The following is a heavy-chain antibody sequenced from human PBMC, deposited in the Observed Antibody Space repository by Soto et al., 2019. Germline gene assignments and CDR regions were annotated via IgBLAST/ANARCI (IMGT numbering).Heavy chain of an antibody. Sequence: SETLSLTCAFYGGSFSGYYWSWIRQPPGKGLEWIGEINHSGSTNYNPSLKSRVTISVDTSKNQFSLKLSSVTAADTAVYYCARLALRFHGAFDIWGQGTMVT. D-gene: IGHD3-3*01. V-gene: IGHV4-34*01. CDR1: GGSFSGYY. J-gene: IGHJ3*02. CDR2: INHSGST. CDR3: ARLALRFHGAFDI.